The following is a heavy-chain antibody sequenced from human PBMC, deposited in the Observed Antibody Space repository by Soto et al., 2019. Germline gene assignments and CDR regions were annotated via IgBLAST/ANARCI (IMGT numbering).Heavy chain of an antibody. V-gene: IGHV4-34*01. CDR1: GGSFSGYY. CDR2: INHSGST. Sequence: SETLSLTCAVYGGSFSGYYWSWIRQPPGKGLEWIGEINHSGSTNYNPSLKSRVTISVDTSKNQFSLKLSSVTAADTAVYYCARQVLQATAPFDYWGQATLVTVS. J-gene: IGHJ4*02. CDR3: ARQVLQATAPFDY. D-gene: IGHD2-21*02.